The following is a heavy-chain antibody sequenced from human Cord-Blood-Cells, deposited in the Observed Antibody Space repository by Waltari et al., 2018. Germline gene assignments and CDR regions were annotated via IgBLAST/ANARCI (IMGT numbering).Heavy chain of an antibody. J-gene: IGHJ3*02. CDR1: GFTFSSYG. D-gene: IGHD3-10*01. Sequence: QVQLVESGGGVVQPGRSLRLSCAAPGFTFSSYGMHGVRQAPGKGLEWVAVISYDGSNKYYADSVKGRFTISRDNSKNTLYLQMNSLRAEDTAVYYCAKLGYGSVDAFDIWGQGTMVTVSS. CDR2: ISYDGSNK. V-gene: IGHV3-30*18. CDR3: AKLGYGSVDAFDI.